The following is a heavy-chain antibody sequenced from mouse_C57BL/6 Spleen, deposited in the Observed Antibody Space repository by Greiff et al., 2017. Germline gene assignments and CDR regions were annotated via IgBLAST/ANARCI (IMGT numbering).Heavy chain of an antibody. V-gene: IGHV1-26*01. D-gene: IGHD2-5*01. J-gene: IGHJ4*01. CDR2: INPNNGGT. CDR3: ARYSNYVGNYAMDY. Sequence: EVQLQQSGPELVKPGASVKISCKASGYTFTDYYMNWVKQSHGKSLEWIGDINPNNGGTSYNQKFKGKATLTVDKSSSTAYMELRSLTSEDSAVYFCARYSNYVGNYAMDYWGQGTSVTVSS. CDR1: GYTFTDYY.